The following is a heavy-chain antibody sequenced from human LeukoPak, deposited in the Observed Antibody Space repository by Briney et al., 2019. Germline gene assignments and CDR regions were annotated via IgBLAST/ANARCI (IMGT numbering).Heavy chain of an antibody. D-gene: IGHD6-25*01. J-gene: IGHJ1*01. V-gene: IGHV3-30*18. CDR3: AKEPNSYTSGWYFQH. Sequence: PGRSLRLSCAASGFIFSNYGMHWVRQAPGTGLEWVAVVSHDGRGKFYADSVKGRFTISRDNSKNTLDLQMYSLRAEDTAVYFCAKEPNSYTSGWYFQHWGHGTLVTVSS. CDR1: GFIFSNYG. CDR2: VSHDGRGK.